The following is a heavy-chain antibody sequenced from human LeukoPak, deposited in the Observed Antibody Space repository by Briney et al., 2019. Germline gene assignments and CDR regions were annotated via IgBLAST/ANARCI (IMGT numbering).Heavy chain of an antibody. V-gene: IGHV3-53*01. D-gene: IGHD3-10*01. CDR1: GFTVSSNY. Sequence: GGSLRLSCAASGFTVSSNYMSWVRQAPGKGLEWVSVIYSGGSTYYADSVKGRFTISRDNSKNTLYLQMNSLRDEDTAVYYCARGEYYYGSGTPLDYWGQGTLVTVSS. CDR3: ARGEYYYGSGTPLDY. CDR2: IYSGGST. J-gene: IGHJ4*02.